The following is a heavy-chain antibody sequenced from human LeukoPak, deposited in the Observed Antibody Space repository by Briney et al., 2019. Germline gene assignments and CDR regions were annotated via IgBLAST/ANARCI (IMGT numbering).Heavy chain of an antibody. D-gene: IGHD2-2*02. Sequence: GGSLRLSCAASGFTFSSYSMNWVRQAPGKGLEWVSSISSSSSYIYYADSVKGRFTISRDNAKNSLYLQMNSLRAEDTAVYYCLGYCSSTSCYTTGVFDCWGQGTLVTVSS. CDR3: LGYCSSTSCYTTGVFDC. CDR2: ISSSSSYI. J-gene: IGHJ4*02. CDR1: GFTFSSYS. V-gene: IGHV3-21*01.